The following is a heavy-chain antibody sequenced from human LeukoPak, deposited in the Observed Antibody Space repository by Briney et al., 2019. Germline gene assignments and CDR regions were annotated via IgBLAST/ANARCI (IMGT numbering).Heavy chain of an antibody. CDR3: AKDLGIDSSGWYRDNYYCYGMDV. CDR2: MSYDGRYD. Sequence: PGRSLRLSCAASGFIFSSYSMHWVRQAPGKGLEWVAVMSYDGRYDYYEDSVKGRFAISRDNSKNILYLQRNNLRAEDTAVYYCAKDLGIDSSGWYRDNYYCYGMDVWGQGTTVTVSS. V-gene: IGHV3-30*18. D-gene: IGHD6-19*01. J-gene: IGHJ6*02. CDR1: GFIFSSYS.